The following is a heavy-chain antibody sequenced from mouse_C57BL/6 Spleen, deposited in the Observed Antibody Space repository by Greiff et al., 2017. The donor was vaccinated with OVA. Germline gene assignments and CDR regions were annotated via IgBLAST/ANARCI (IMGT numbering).Heavy chain of an antibody. CDR3: ARGHYYGSSGYWYFDV. J-gene: IGHJ1*03. CDR1: GYSFTDYN. Sequence: EVQLQQSGPELVKPGASVKISCKASGYSFTDYNMNWVKQSNGKSLEWIGVINPNYGTTSYNQKFKGKATLTVDQSSSTAYMQLNSLTSEDSAVYYCARGHYYGSSGYWYFDVWGTGTTVTVSS. CDR2: INPNYGTT. D-gene: IGHD1-1*01. V-gene: IGHV1-39*01.